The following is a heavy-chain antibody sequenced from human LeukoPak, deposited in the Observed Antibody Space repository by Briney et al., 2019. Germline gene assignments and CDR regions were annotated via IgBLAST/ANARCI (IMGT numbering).Heavy chain of an antibody. CDR3: ASFPGTSRFEY. Sequence: PSETLSLTCTVSGGSVSSGSYYWSWIRQPPGKGLEWIGYIFYSGTTNYNPSLKSRVTISVDTSKNQFSLRLTSVTAADTAVYYCASFPGTSRFEYWGQGTLVTVSS. CDR2: IFYSGTT. CDR1: GGSVSSGSYY. V-gene: IGHV4-61*01. J-gene: IGHJ4*02. D-gene: IGHD1-26*01.